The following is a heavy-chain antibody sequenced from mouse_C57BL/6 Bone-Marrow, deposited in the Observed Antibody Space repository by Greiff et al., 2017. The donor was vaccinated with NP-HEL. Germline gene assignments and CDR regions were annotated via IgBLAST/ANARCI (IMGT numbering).Heavy chain of an antibody. V-gene: IGHV6-3*01. CDR2: IRPKSGNYAT. CDR3: TDGYHYAVDD. D-gene: IGHD2-3*01. J-gene: IGHJ4*01. Sequence: EVQLVESGGGLVQPGGSMKLSCVASGFTFSNYWMNWVRQSPEKGLEWVGQIRPKSGNYATHYALSVKGRFTISKYDSKSSVYLQMNNLEAEDTGNYYCTDGYHYAVDDWGQGTSVTVSS. CDR1: GFTFSNYW.